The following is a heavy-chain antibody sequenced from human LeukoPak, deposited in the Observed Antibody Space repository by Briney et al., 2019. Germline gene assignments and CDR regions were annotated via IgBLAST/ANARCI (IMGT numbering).Heavy chain of an antibody. CDR2: ISGIVGST. D-gene: IGHD1-26*01. Sequence: AGGSQSLFCAASGFTFSSYAMTWVRQAPGKGLEWVSVISGIVGSTYYADSVKGRFTISRDNSKNTLYLHMNSLRAEDMAVYYCAKDIRARVGATVFDYWGRGRQVTVSS. CDR3: AKDIRARVGATVFDY. V-gene: IGHV3-23*01. CDR1: GFTFSSYA. J-gene: IGHJ4*02.